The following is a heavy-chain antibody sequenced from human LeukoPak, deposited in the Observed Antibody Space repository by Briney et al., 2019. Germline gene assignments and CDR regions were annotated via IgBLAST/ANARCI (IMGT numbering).Heavy chain of an antibody. V-gene: IGHV2-70*01. Sequence: SGPTLVNPTQTLTLTCSFSGFSLISSGVGVGWIRQPPGKALEWLALIDWDDDKYYSTSLKTRLTISKDTSKNQVVLTMTNMDPVDTATYYCARIRGYSSSWYYFDYWGQGTLVTVSS. D-gene: IGHD6-13*01. CDR2: IDWDDDK. CDR1: GFSLISSGVG. J-gene: IGHJ4*02. CDR3: ARIRGYSSSWYYFDY.